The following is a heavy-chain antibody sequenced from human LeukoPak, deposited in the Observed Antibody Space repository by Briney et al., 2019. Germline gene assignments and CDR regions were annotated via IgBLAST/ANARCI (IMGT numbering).Heavy chain of an antibody. Sequence: GGSLRLSCAASGFTFTNDFMTWVRQAPGKGLEWVSSISSSSSYIYYADSVKGRFTISRDNAKNSLYLQMNSLRAEDTAVYYCARDLRGGYYDSSGYRTNAFDIWGQGTMVTVSS. CDR1: GFTFTNDF. V-gene: IGHV3-21*01. D-gene: IGHD3-22*01. CDR2: ISSSSSYI. J-gene: IGHJ3*02. CDR3: ARDLRGGYYDSSGYRTNAFDI.